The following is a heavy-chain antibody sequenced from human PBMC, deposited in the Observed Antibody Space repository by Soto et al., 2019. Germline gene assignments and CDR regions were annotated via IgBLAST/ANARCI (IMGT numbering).Heavy chain of an antibody. J-gene: IGHJ4*02. CDR3: AGSKNRGESFEY. CDR2: TDYPADT. V-gene: IGHV4-59*01. Sequence: SETLSLTCTVSGVSIRRYFWRCIRQPPGKGLERIGYTDYPADTKYIPSLERRATISADPSKKQFSLRLSPVSAADTALYFCAGSKNRGESFEYWAQGALVPVSS. CDR1: GVSIRRYF. D-gene: IGHD3-10*01.